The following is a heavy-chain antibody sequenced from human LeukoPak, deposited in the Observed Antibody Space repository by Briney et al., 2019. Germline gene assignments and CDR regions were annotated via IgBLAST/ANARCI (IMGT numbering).Heavy chain of an antibody. V-gene: IGHV3-48*02. D-gene: IGHD5-18*01. CDR3: AREGPGYSYGSSGY. Sequence: GGSLRLSCAASGFTFSSYSMNWVRQAPGKGLEWVSNISSSRTTIYYADSVKGRFTISRDNAKNSLYLQMNSLRDEDTAVYYCAREGPGYSYGSSGYWGQGTLVTVS. CDR1: GFTFSSYS. CDR2: ISSSRTTI. J-gene: IGHJ4*02.